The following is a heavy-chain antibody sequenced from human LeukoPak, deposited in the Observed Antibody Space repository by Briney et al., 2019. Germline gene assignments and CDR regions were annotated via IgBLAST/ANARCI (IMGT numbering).Heavy chain of an antibody. CDR3: ARDGIARKTYYDILTGYYMDY. CDR2: ISSSSSYI. D-gene: IGHD3-9*01. Sequence: GGSLRLSCAASGFTFNSYSMNWVRQAPGKGLEWVSSISSSSSYIYYADSVKGRFTISRDNAKNSLYLQVNSLRAEDTAVYNCARDGIARKTYYDILTGYYMDYWGQGTLVTVSS. J-gene: IGHJ4*02. V-gene: IGHV3-21*01. CDR1: GFTFNSYS.